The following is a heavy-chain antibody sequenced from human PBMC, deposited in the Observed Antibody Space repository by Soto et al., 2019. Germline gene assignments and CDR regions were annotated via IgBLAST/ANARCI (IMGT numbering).Heavy chain of an antibody. J-gene: IGHJ4*02. V-gene: IGHV4-39*01. CDR1: GGSISSSSYY. CDR3: ARRAVRGVIIRPFDY. D-gene: IGHD3-10*01. CDR2: IYYSGST. Sequence: SETLSLTCTVSGGSISSSSYYWGWIRQPPGKGLEWIGSIYYSGSTYYNPSLKSRVTISVDTSKNQFSLKLSSVTAADTAVYYCARRAVRGVIIRPFDYWGQGTLVTVSS.